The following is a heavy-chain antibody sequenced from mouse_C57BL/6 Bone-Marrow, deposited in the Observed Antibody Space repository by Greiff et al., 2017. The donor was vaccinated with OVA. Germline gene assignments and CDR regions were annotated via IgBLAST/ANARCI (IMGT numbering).Heavy chain of an antibody. D-gene: IGHD2-3*01. CDR1: GFSLTSYG. V-gene: IGHV2-2*01. Sequence: VKLQESGPGLVQPSQSLSITCTVSGFSLTSYGVHWVRQSPGKGLEWLGVIWSGGSTDYNAAFISRLSSSKDNSKSQVFFKMNSLQADDTAIYYCARKGRLLRYYYAMDYWGQGTSVTVSS. CDR3: ARKGRLLRYYYAMDY. J-gene: IGHJ4*01. CDR2: IWSGGST.